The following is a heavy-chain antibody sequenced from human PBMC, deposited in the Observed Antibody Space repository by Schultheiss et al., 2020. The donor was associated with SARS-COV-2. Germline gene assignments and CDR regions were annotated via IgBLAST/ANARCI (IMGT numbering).Heavy chain of an antibody. D-gene: IGHD3-22*01. CDR3: ARDPKIGYFDY. J-gene: IGHJ4*02. CDR2: IYYSGST. CDR1: GGSISSGGYF. Sequence: SETLSLTCTVSGGSISSGGYFWSWIRQSAGRGLEWIGYIYYSGSTYYNPSLKSRVTISVDTSKNQFSLKLSSVTAADTAVYYCARDPKIGYFDYWGQGTLVTVSS. V-gene: IGHV4-30-4*07.